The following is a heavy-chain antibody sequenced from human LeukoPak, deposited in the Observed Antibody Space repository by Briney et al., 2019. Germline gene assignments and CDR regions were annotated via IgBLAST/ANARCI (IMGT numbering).Heavy chain of an antibody. CDR2: INPIFGTA. D-gene: IGHD6-6*01. V-gene: IGHV1-69*01. J-gene: IGHJ4*02. Sequence: SVKVSCKASGGTFSSYAISWVRQAPGQGLEWMGGINPIFGTANYAQKFQGRVTITADESTSTAYIELSSLTSEDTAVYYCARDLCGSSVDYWGQGTLVTVSS. CDR1: GGTFSSYA. CDR3: ARDLCGSSVDY.